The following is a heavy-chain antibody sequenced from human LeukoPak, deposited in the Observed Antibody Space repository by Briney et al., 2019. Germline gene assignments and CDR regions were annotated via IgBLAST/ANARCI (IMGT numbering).Heavy chain of an antibody. J-gene: IGHJ6*03. CDR2: IDYSGNT. CDR1: GGSFSSYY. CDR3: ARLEWELFNYYYMDV. V-gene: IGHV4-59*01. Sequence: SETLSLTCTVSGGSFSSYYWTWIRQPPGKGLEWIAYIDYSGNTNYSPSPKSRVTISIDTSRNQFSLKLSSVTAADTAVYYCARLEWELFNYYYMDVWGKGTTVTVSS. D-gene: IGHD3-10*01.